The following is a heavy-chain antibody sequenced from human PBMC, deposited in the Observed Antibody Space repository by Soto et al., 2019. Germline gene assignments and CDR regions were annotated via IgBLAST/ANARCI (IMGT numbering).Heavy chain of an antibody. D-gene: IGHD3-10*01. CDR2: ISSSSSPI. V-gene: IGHV3-21*06. Sequence: GSLRLSCAASGFTFSAYSINWVRQAPGRGLEWVSSISSSSSPIFYAESVRGRFTISRDNAKNLLYLQMNGLRAEDTAVYYCVRGGSGATSGDLFDAWGQGTLVTVSS. CDR3: VRGGSGATSGDLFDA. J-gene: IGHJ3*01. CDR1: GFTFSAYS.